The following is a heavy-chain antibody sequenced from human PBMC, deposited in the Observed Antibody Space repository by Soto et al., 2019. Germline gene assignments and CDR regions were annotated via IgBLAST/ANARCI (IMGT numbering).Heavy chain of an antibody. V-gene: IGHV4-34*01. CDR2: INHSGST. J-gene: IGHJ3*02. CDR1: GGSFKGYS. D-gene: IGHD3-16*01. CDR3: ARPPYAFGFDI. Sequence: QVQLQQWGAGLLKPSETLSLTCAVYGGSFKGYSWTWIRQPPGKGLEWIGEINHSGSTKYNPSLKRRVTISVDTSRNQFSLKLSSVTAADTPVYFCARPPYAFGFDIWGQGTVVTVSS.